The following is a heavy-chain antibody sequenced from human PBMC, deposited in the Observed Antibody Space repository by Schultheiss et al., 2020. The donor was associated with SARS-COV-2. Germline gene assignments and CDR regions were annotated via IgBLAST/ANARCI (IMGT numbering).Heavy chain of an antibody. CDR2: ISAYNGNT. CDR3: AKDTAEGTYYYYGMDV. D-gene: IGHD3-10*01. J-gene: IGHJ6*02. Sequence: ASVKVSCKASGYTFTSYGISWVRQAPGQGLEWMGWISAYNGNTNYAQKLQGRVTMTTDTSTSTAYMELSSLRSEDTAVYYCAKDTAEGTYYYYGMDVWGQGTTVTVSS. CDR1: GYTFTSYG. V-gene: IGHV1-18*01.